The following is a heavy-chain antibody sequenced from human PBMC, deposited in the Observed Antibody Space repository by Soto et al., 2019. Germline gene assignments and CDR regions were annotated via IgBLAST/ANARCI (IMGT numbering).Heavy chain of an antibody. Sequence: PGGSLRLSCAASGLTFSTYAMSWVRQAPGKGLEWVAAISDDGVSTYYADSVKGRFTISRDNSRNTLYLQINSLRAEDTAIYYCEKGGKYNSRSGIDYWGQGTLVTVSS. J-gene: IGHJ4*02. D-gene: IGHD3-22*01. CDR3: EKGGKYNSRSGIDY. CDR2: ISDDGVST. V-gene: IGHV3-23*01. CDR1: GLTFSTYA.